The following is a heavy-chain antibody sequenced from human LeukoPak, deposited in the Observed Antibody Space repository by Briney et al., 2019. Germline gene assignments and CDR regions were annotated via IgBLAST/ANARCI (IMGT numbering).Heavy chain of an antibody. CDR3: AKHPGEQWLDYFDY. V-gene: IGHV3-23*01. D-gene: IGHD6-19*01. Sequence: QPGGSLRLSCAASGFSFSSYAMSWVRQAPGKGLEWVSAISGSGGSTYYADSVKGRFTISRDNTKNTLYLQMNSLRAEDTAVYYCAKHPGEQWLDYFDYWGQGTLVTVSS. CDR1: GFSFSSYA. CDR2: ISGSGGST. J-gene: IGHJ4*02.